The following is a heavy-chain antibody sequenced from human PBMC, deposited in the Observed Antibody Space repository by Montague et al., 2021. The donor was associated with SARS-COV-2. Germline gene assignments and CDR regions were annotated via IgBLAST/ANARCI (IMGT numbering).Heavy chain of an antibody. V-gene: IGHV3-23*01. CDR1: KFLFSNFA. J-gene: IGHJ3*01. CDR3: AKDRVYGANLGAFDV. CDR2: VSSSGLKT. D-gene: IGHD4/OR15-4a*01. Sequence: SLRLSCAASKFLFSNFAMSWVRQAPGKGLEWVSAVSSSGLKTYYADSVKGRLTISRDTSTNTVFLQMNNLRADDTAVYYCAKDRVYGANLGAFDVWGQGTRVTVSS.